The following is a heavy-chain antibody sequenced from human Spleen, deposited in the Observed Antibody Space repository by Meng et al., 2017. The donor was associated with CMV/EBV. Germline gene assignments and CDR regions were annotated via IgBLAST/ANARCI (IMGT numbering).Heavy chain of an antibody. J-gene: IGHJ6*02. CDR2: IYPGDSDT. V-gene: IGHV5-51*01. CDR1: GYSFTSYW. D-gene: IGHD1-26*01. CDR3: ATLGRRYGMDV. Sequence: GGSLRLSCKGSGYSFTSYWIGWVRQMPGKGLEWMGIIYPGDSDTRYSPSFQGQVTISRDNAKNTLYLQMNSLRAEDTAVYYCATLGRRYGMDVWGQGTTVTVSS.